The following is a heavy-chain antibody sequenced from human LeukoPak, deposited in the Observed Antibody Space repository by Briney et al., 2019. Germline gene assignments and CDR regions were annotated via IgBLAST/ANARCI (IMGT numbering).Heavy chain of an antibody. V-gene: IGHV3-23*01. CDR1: GFTFSSYA. CDR2: ISGSGGST. Sequence: GGSLRLSCVASGFTFSSYAMSWVRQAPGKGLEWVSAISGSGGSTYYADSVKGRFTISRDNSKNTLYLQMNSLRAEDTAVYYRAKASFPGSGTPLGGQGTLVTVSS. J-gene: IGHJ4*02. D-gene: IGHD3-10*01. CDR3: AKASFPGSGTPL.